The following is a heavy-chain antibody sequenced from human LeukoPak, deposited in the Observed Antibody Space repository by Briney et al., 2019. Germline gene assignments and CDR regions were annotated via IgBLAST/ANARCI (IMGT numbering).Heavy chain of an antibody. V-gene: IGHV3-23*01. CDR3: VIWGDYDVLTGYYVPDY. D-gene: IGHD3-9*01. J-gene: IGHJ4*02. CDR2: ITGSGTNR. CDR1: GFTFSNYA. Sequence: GGALRLSCVASGFTFSNYAMSWVRQAPGKGLEWVSAITGSGTNRYYADSLKGRFTTSRDNSENTVFQQMNSLRHEDTAIYYCVIWGDYDVLTGYYVPDYWGQGTLVTVAS.